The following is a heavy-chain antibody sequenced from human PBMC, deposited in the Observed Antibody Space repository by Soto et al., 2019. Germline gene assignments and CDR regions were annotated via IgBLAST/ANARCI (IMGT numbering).Heavy chain of an antibody. V-gene: IGHV3-30-3*01. CDR1: GFTFSSYA. J-gene: IGHJ4*02. Sequence: GGSLRLSCAASGFTFSSYAMHWVRQAPGKGLEWVAVISYDGSNKYYADSVKGRFTISRDNSKNTLYLQMNSLRAEDTAVYYCARDRYGGHTFDYWGQGTLVTAPQ. CDR2: ISYDGSNK. CDR3: ARDRYGGHTFDY. D-gene: IGHD4-17*01.